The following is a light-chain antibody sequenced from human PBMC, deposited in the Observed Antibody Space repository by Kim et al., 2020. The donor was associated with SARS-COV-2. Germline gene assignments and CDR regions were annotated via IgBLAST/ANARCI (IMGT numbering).Light chain of an antibody. CDR1: QSISNY. CDR3: QQSYTTLYT. Sequence: DIQMTQSPSSLSASVGDRVAITCRASQSISNYLNWYQQKPGEAPKVLIYAASSLQSGVPSRFSGSGSGRDFTLTISSLQPEDIATYYCQQSYTTLYTFGQGTKLEIK. J-gene: IGKJ2*01. CDR2: AAS. V-gene: IGKV1-39*01.